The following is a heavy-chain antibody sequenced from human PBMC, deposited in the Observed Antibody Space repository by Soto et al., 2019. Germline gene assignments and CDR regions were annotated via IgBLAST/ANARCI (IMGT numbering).Heavy chain of an antibody. Sequence: QVQLVQSGAEVKKPGASVKVSCKASGYTFTSYGISWVRQAPGQGLEWMGWISAYNGNTNYAQKLQGRVTMTTDTSTSTAYMELRRLRSDDTAVYYCARDRAWGPPITIFLDGMDVWGQGTTVTVSS. J-gene: IGHJ6*02. CDR3: ARDRAWGPPITIFLDGMDV. V-gene: IGHV1-18*01. CDR1: GYTFTSYG. D-gene: IGHD3-3*01. CDR2: ISAYNGNT.